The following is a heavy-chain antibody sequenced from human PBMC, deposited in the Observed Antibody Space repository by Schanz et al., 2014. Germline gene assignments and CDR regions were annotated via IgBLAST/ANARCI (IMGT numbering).Heavy chain of an antibody. Sequence: QVQLPQWGAGLLKPSETLSLSCAVYSGSFSGYYWSWIRQPPGKGLEWIGEINHSGSTNYNPSLKSRVTISVDTSKNQFSLKLSSVTAADTAVYYCARGPDSTSADVTRGRRRYYFDYWGQGTLVTVSS. D-gene: IGHD6-13*01. CDR2: INHSGST. CDR1: SGSFSGYY. V-gene: IGHV4-34*01. J-gene: IGHJ4*02. CDR3: ARGPDSTSADVTRGRRRYYFDY.